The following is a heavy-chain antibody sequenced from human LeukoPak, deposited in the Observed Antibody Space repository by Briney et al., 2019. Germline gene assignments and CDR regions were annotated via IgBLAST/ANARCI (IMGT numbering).Heavy chain of an antibody. CDR2: IYYGGST. CDR3: ARQKRDGQIAGYCDY. Sequence: SETLSLTCTVSGGSISSSGYYWGWIRRPPGKGLEWIGTIYYGGSTYYNPSLKSRVTISVDTSKNQFSLKLRSVTGADTVVYYCARQKRDGQIAGYCDYWGQGALVTVSS. V-gene: IGHV4-39*01. CDR1: GGSISSSGYY. D-gene: IGHD5-24*01. J-gene: IGHJ4*02.